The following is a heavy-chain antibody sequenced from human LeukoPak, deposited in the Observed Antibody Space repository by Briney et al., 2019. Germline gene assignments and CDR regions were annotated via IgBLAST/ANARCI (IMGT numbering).Heavy chain of an antibody. CDR2: ISAYNGNT. CDR3: ARDRPNLYYDFWSGYYKGGGSYWFDP. Sequence: ASVKVSCKASGYTFTSYGISWVRQAPGQGLEWMGWISAYNGNTNYAQKLQGRVTMTTDTSTSTAYMELRSLRSDDTAVYYCARDRPNLYYDFWSGYYKGGGSYWFDPWGQGTLVTVSS. J-gene: IGHJ5*02. D-gene: IGHD3-3*01. V-gene: IGHV1-18*01. CDR1: GYTFTSYG.